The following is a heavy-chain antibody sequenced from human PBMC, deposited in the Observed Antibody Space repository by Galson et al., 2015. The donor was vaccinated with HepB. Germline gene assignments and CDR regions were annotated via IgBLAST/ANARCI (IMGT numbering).Heavy chain of an antibody. CDR1: GYTFTSYY. Sequence: SVKVSCKASGYTFTSYYMHWVRQAPGQGLEWMGIINPSGGSTSYAQKFQGRVTMTRDTSTSTVYMELSSLRSEDTAVYYCARDGDGGRDLDARESPTTTNAGNYYFDYWGQGTLVTVSS. CDR2: INPSGGST. D-gene: IGHD3-16*01. CDR3: ARDGDGGRDLDARESPTTTNAGNYYFDY. J-gene: IGHJ4*02. V-gene: IGHV1-46*01.